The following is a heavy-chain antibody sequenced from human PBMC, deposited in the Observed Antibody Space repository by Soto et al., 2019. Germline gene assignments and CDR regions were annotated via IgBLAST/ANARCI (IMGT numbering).Heavy chain of an antibody. CDR1: GGSFSGYY. CDR3: ARGYCSGGSCYSLNYYYYYMDV. J-gene: IGHJ6*03. D-gene: IGHD2-15*01. V-gene: IGHV4-34*01. Sequence: QVQLQQWGAGLLKPSETLSLTCAVYGGSFSGYYWSWIRQPPGKGLEWIGEINHSGSTNYNPSLNSRVTISVDTSKNQFSLKLSSVTAADTAVYYCARGYCSGGSCYSLNYYYYYMDVWGKGTTVTVSS. CDR2: INHSGST.